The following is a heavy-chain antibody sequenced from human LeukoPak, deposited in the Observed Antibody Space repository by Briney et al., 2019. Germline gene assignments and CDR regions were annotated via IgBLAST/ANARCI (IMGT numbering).Heavy chain of an antibody. V-gene: IGHV4-59*01. Sequence: NASETLPLTCTVSGGSITSYYWSWIRQPPGKGLEWIGYIYYSGSANYNPSLKSRVTISVDTSKNQFSLKLSSVTAADTAVYYCARGGVNYKIAGPWGQGALVTVSS. CDR2: IYYSGSA. D-gene: IGHD3-10*01. CDR3: ARGGVNYKIAGP. CDR1: GGSITSYY. J-gene: IGHJ5*02.